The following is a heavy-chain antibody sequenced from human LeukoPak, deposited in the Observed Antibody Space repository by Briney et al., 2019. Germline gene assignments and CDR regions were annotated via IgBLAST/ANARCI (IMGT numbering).Heavy chain of an antibody. D-gene: IGHD3-10*01. Sequence: SVKVSCKASGGTFSSYAISWVRQAPGQGLEWMGRIIPILGIANYAQKFQGRVTITADKSTSTAYMELSSLRSEDTAVYYCARAGWGPYGSGSYWVFDYWGQGTLVAVSS. CDR3: ARAGWGPYGSGSYWVFDY. V-gene: IGHV1-69*04. J-gene: IGHJ4*02. CDR2: IIPILGIA. CDR1: GGTFSSYA.